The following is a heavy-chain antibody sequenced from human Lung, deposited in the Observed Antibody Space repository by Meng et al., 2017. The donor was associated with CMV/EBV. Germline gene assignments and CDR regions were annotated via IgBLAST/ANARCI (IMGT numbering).Heavy chain of an antibody. CDR3: ARVDCSSTSCYLLDGWFDP. D-gene: IGHD2-2*01. CDR1: GYTFTGYY. CDR2: INPNSGGT. J-gene: IGHJ5*02. V-gene: IGHV1-2*02. Sequence: ASXXVSXKASGYTFTGYYMLWVRQAPGQGLEWMGWINPNSGGTNYAQKFQGRVTMTRDTSISTAYMELSRLRSDDTAVYYCARVDCSSTSCYLLDGWFDPWGQGTLVTVSS.